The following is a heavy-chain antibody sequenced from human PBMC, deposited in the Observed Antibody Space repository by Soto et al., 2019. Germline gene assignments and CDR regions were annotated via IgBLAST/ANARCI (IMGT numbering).Heavy chain of an antibody. J-gene: IGHJ4*02. D-gene: IGHD3-22*01. CDR2: ISYDGSNK. CDR3: ARDLDDSSGYYLSDY. Sequence: QVQLVESGGGVVQPGRSLRLSCAASGFTFSSYAMHWVRQAPDKGLEWVAVISYDGSNKYYADSVKGRFTISRDNSKNTLYLQMNSLRAEDTAVYYCARDLDDSSGYYLSDYWGQGTLVTVSS. CDR1: GFTFSSYA. V-gene: IGHV3-30-3*01.